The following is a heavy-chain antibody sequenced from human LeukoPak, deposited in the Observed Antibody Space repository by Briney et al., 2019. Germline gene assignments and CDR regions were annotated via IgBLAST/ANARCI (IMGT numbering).Heavy chain of an antibody. CDR1: GYTFTSYY. D-gene: IGHD3-22*01. CDR3: AREAYYYDSSGYYAFDY. V-gene: IGHV1-46*01. CDR2: INPSGGST. J-gene: IGHJ4*02. Sequence: ASVKVSCKASGYTFTSYYMHWVRQAPGQRLEWMGIINPSGGSTSYAQKFQGRVTMTRDMSTSTVCMELSSLRSEDTAVYYCAREAYYYDSSGYYAFDYWGQGTLVTVSS.